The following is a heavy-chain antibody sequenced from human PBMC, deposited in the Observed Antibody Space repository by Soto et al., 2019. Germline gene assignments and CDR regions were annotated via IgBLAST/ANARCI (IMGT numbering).Heavy chain of an antibody. V-gene: IGHV1-46*03. Sequence: QVQLVQSGAEVKKPGASMKVSCKASGYTFTSYYMHWVRQAPGQGLEWMGIIDPSGGSTSYAQKFQGRGTMTRDTSPSTVYMELSSLRSEDTAVYYCATSLGYCSGGSCYDGDGQKNYNYYQYMDVWGKGTTVTVSS. D-gene: IGHD2-15*01. CDR1: GYTFTSYY. J-gene: IGHJ6*03. CDR2: IDPSGGST. CDR3: ATSLGYCSGGSCYDGDGQKNYNYYQYMDV.